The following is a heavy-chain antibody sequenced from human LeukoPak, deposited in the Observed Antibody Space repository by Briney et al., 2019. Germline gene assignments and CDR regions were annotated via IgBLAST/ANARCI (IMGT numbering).Heavy chain of an antibody. CDR1: GGSISSYY. J-gene: IGHJ4*02. CDR2: IYYSGTT. CDR3: ARSQQWLVLDY. Sequence: SETLSLTCTVSGGSISSYYWSWIRQPPGKGLEWIGYIYYSGTTNYNPSLKSRVTMSVDTSKNQFSLKLNSVTAADTAVYYCARSQQWLVLDYWGQGTLVTVSS. V-gene: IGHV4-59*08. D-gene: IGHD6-19*01.